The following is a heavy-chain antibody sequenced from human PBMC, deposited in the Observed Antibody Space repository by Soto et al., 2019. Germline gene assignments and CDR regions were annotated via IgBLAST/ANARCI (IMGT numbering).Heavy chain of an antibody. CDR2: IYYSGST. CDR3: ARHAARGGWLKDYDS. V-gene: IGHV4-30-4*01. CDR1: GGSISSGDYY. D-gene: IGHD6-19*01. Sequence: SETLSLTCTVSGGSISSGDYYWSWIRQPPGKGLEWIGYIYYSGSTYYNPSLKSRVTISVDTSKNQFSLKLSSVTAADTAVYYCARHAARGGWLKDYDSWGLGTLVTVSS. J-gene: IGHJ4*02.